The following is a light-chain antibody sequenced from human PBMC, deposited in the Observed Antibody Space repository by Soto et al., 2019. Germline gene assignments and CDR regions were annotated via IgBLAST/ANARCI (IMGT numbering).Light chain of an antibody. CDR2: EAS. CDR3: QQRYKWPLT. V-gene: IGKV3-11*01. Sequence: EIVLTQSPAILSLSPGERAILSCRASQSIRTYLTWFQQKPGQAPTLLIYEASNRAAGIPARFSGSGSGTDFTLTISSLEAEDFAVYYCQQRYKWPLTFGGGTTVEIK. J-gene: IGKJ4*01. CDR1: QSIRTY.